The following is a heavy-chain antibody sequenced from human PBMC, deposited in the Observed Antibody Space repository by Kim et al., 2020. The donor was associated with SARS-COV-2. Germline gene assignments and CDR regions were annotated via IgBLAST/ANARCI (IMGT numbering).Heavy chain of an antibody. J-gene: IGHJ6*01. D-gene: IGHD3-10*01. CDR1: GFSVSTND. V-gene: IGHV3-53*01. Sequence: GGSLRLSCAASGFSVSTNDMSWVRQAPGKGLEWVASIFGSGNTYYADSAKCRFTISRDNSKNTLYLQMNSLRAEDTAAYHCAWQLLWFGDTGMDVCGQGT. CDR3: AWQLLWFGDTGMDV. CDR2: IFGSGNT.